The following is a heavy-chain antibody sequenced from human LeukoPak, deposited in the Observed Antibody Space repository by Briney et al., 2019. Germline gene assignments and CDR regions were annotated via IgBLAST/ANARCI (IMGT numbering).Heavy chain of an antibody. J-gene: IGHJ4*02. V-gene: IGHV3-23*01. Sequence: HAGGSLRLSCAASGFTFSSYAMSWVRQAPGKGLEWVSAISGSGGSTYYADSVKGRFTISRDNSKNTLYLQMNSLRAEDTAVYYCAKTFDGSRPLYYLDGSRPLYYFDYWGQGTLVTVSS. D-gene: IGHD2-8*01. CDR2: ISGSGGST. CDR1: GFTFSSYA. CDR3: AKTFDGSRPLYYLDGSRPLYYFDY.